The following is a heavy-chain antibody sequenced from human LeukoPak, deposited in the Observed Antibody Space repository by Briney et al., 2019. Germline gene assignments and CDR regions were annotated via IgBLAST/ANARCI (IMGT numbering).Heavy chain of an antibody. CDR2: ISYDGSNK. CDR1: GFTFSSYG. J-gene: IGHJ4*02. D-gene: IGHD3-16*01. CDR3: ATKGFVGETSKYYFDY. V-gene: IGHV3-30*03. Sequence: GGSLRLSCAASGFTFSSYGMHWVRQAPGKGLEWVAVISYDGSNKYYADSVKGRFTISRDNSKNMLYLQMNSLRAEDTAVYYCATKGFVGETSKYYFDYWGQGTLVTVSS.